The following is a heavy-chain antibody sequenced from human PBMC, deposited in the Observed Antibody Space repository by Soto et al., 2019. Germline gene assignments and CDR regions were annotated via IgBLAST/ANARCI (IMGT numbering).Heavy chain of an antibody. Sequence: PSETLSLTCTVSGGSISSGGYYWSWIRQHPGKGLEWIGYIYYSGSTYYNPSLKSRVTISVDTSKNQFSLKLSSVTAADTAVYYCARVWVSIKDANYSYYMDVWGKGTTVTVSS. D-gene: IGHD3-9*01. CDR1: GGSISSGGYY. CDR3: ARVWVSIKDANYSYYMDV. V-gene: IGHV4-31*03. CDR2: IYYSGST. J-gene: IGHJ6*03.